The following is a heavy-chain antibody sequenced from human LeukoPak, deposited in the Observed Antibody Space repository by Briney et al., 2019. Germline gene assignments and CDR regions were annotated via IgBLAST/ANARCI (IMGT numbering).Heavy chain of an antibody. V-gene: IGHV3-21*01. D-gene: IGHD3-22*01. Sequence: GGSLRLSCAASGVTFSSYGSYSMNWVRQAPGKGLEWVSSISVRSSHIYYVDSVKGRFTISRDNAKNSLYLQMNSLRAEDTAVYYRARGYDSSGYYPGALDYWGQGTLVTVSS. J-gene: IGHJ4*02. CDR2: ISVRSSHI. CDR1: GVTFSSYGSYS. CDR3: ARGYDSSGYYPGALDY.